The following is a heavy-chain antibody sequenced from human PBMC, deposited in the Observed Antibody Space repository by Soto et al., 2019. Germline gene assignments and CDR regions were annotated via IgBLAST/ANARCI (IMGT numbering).Heavy chain of an antibody. D-gene: IGHD3-10*01. CDR2: IWYDGSNK. Sequence: QVQLVESGGGVVQPGRSLRLSCAASGFTFSSYGMHWVRQAPGKGLEWVAVIWYDGSNKYYADSVKGRLTISRDNSKNTLYLQMNSLRAEDTAVYYCARDTARDKVRIYYGMDVWGQGTTVTVSS. V-gene: IGHV3-33*01. CDR3: ARDTARDKVRIYYGMDV. J-gene: IGHJ6*02. CDR1: GFTFSSYG.